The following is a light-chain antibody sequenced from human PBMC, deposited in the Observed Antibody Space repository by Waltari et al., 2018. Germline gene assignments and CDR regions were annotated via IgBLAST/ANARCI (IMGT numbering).Light chain of an antibody. CDR3: QQYNNWPPGT. Sequence: TVVTQSPAPLSMSPGERATLSCRTSQSICRSLAWYQQRPGQAPRLLIYRASTRATGIPDRFSGSGSETEFTLTISSLQSEDIAVYYCQQYNNWPPGTFGQGTKVEI. J-gene: IGKJ1*01. CDR1: QSICRS. V-gene: IGKV3-15*01. CDR2: RAS.